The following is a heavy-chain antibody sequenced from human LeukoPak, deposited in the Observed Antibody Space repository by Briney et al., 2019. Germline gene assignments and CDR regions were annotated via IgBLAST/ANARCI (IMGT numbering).Heavy chain of an antibody. D-gene: IGHD3-16*01. CDR3: ARAPPFFPGPLGPRYGRAV. V-gene: IGHV4-59*01. Sequence: SETLSLTCTVSGGSISSYYWSWIRQPPGKGLEWIGYIYYSGSTNYNPSLKSRVTISVDTSKNQFSLKLSSVTAADTAVYYCARAPPFFPGPLGPRYGRAVGAQGTTVTVSS. CDR2: IYYSGST. J-gene: IGHJ6*02. CDR1: GGSISSYY.